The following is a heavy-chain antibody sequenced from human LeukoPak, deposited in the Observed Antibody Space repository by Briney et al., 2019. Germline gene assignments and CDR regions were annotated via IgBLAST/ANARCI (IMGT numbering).Heavy chain of an antibody. CDR3: ASLPTTGGQFDY. D-gene: IGHD1-14*01. CDR1: GYSVSSYC. J-gene: IGHJ4*02. Sequence: GQSLRISCEGSGYSVSSYCIGGVRQINRKGLEWMGIIYPGDSDTRYGPSFQGQVTISADKSISTAYLQWSSLKASDTAMYYCASLPTTGGQFDYWGQGTLVTVSS. V-gene: IGHV5-51*01. CDR2: IYPGDSDT.